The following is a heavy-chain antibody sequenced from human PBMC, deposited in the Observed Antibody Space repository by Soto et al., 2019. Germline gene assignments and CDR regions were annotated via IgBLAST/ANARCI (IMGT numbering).Heavy chain of an antibody. Sequence: QVHLQESGPGLVRPSETLSLTCAVSGDSFSNYYWSWIRQSAGKGLERIGRVYTTGGTNYNPSLKSRVTVSVDTSKNQFSLKLYSVTAADTAVYFCAREAAETVGDGYWCDPWGQGTLVTVSS. CDR3: AREAAETVGDGYWCDP. CDR2: VYTTGGT. J-gene: IGHJ5*02. V-gene: IGHV4-4*07. CDR1: GDSFSNYY. D-gene: IGHD3-10*01.